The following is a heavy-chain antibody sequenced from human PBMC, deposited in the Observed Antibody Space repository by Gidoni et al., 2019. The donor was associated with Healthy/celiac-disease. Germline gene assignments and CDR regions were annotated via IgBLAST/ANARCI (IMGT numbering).Heavy chain of an antibody. J-gene: IGHJ4*02. CDR2: ISRSSSYI. CDR1: GFTFSSYS. D-gene: IGHD2-21*02. CDR3: AREPDFTGYFDY. V-gene: IGHV3-21*01. Sequence: EVQLVESGGGLVKPGGSLRLSCAASGFTFSSYSMNWVRQAPGKGLEWVASISRSSSYIYYADSVKGRLTISRDNAKNSLYLQMNSLRAEDTAVYYCAREPDFTGYFDYWGQGTLVTVSS.